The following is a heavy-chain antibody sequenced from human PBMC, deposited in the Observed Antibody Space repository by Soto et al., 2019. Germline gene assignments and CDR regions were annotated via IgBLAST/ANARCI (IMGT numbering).Heavy chain of an antibody. V-gene: IGHV3-7*01. CDR1: GFTFSTYW. CDR2: IKEDGSEK. D-gene: IGHD3-10*01. CDR3: ARGGSESDY. J-gene: IGHJ4*02. Sequence: EVQLVESGGGLVQPGGSLRLSCAVSGFTFSTYWMTWVRPAPGKGLEWVANIKEDGSEKHYVDSVKGRFTISRDNAKNSLYLQMNSLRAEDTAVYFCARGGSESDYWGQGTLVTVSS.